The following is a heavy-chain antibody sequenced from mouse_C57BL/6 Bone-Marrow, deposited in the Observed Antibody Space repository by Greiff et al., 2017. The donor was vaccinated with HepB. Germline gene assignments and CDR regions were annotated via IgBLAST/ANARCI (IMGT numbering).Heavy chain of an antibody. J-gene: IGHJ2*01. D-gene: IGHD2-3*01. CDR1: GYTFTDYY. CDR2: INPYNGGT. CDR3: ARKIYDGYYYSFDY. Sequence: VQLKQSGPVLVKPGASVKMSCKASGYTFTDYYMNWVKQSHGKSLEWIGVINPYNGGTSYNQKFKGKATLTVDKSSSTAYMELNSLTSEDSAVYYCARKIYDGYYYSFDYWGQGTTLTVSS. V-gene: IGHV1-19*01.